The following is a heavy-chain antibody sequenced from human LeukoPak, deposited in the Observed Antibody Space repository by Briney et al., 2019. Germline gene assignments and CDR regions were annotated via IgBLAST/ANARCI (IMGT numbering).Heavy chain of an antibody. J-gene: IGHJ3*01. D-gene: IGHD2-2*01. CDR1: GYTFIAHY. V-gene: IGHV1-2*02. CDR2: MNPNSGDT. CDR3: ARVRVGYCSSTSCYSAGFDF. Sequence: ASVKVSCKTSGYTFIAHYIHWIRQAPGQGLEWMGWMNPNSGDTNYAQKFQGRVTLTRDKTARTAYMELTRLKSDDTAVYHCARVRVGYCSSTSCYSAGFDFWGQGTMVTVSS.